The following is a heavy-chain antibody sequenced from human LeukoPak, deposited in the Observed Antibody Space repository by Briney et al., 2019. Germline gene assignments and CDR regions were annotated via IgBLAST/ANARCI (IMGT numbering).Heavy chain of an antibody. V-gene: IGHV3-23*01. CDR2: ISGSGGST. D-gene: IGHD6-13*01. CDR3: ADSSSWLEPIHY. J-gene: IGHJ4*02. CDR1: GFTFSSYA. Sequence: GGSLRLPCAASGFTFSSYAMSWVRQAPGKGLEWVSAISGSGGSTYYADSVKGRFTISRDNSKNTLYLQMNSLRAEDTAVYYCADSSSWLEPIHYWGQGTLVIVSS.